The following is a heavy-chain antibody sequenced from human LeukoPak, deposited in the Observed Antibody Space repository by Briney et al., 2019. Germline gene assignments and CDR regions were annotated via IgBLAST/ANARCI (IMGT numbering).Heavy chain of an antibody. CDR1: GGSINNYY. V-gene: IGHV4-59*01. Sequence: SETLSLTCTVSGGSINNYYWSWIRQPPGKGLKWIGYIFDNGNTNYNPSLKSRVTISLDTSKNQFSLKLSSVTAADTAVYYCARARYYYGHYFDYWGQGTLDTVSS. CDR2: IFDNGNT. D-gene: IGHD3-10*01. CDR3: ARARYYYGHYFDY. J-gene: IGHJ4*02.